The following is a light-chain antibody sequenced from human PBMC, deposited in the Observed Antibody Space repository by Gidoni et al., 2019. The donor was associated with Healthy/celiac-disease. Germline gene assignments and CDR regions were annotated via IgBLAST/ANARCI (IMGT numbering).Light chain of an antibody. CDR1: QSVSSSY. J-gene: IGKJ1*01. Sequence: EIVLTQSPGTLSLSPGERATLSCRASQSVSSSYLAWYQQKPGQAPRLLIYGASSRATGIPDRFSGSGSGTDFTLTISRLEPEDFAVYYCQQHGSSPRTFGQGIKVEIK. CDR2: GAS. V-gene: IGKV3-20*01. CDR3: QQHGSSPRT.